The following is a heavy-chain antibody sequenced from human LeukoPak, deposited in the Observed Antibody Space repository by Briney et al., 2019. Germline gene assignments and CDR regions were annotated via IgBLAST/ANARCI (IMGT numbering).Heavy chain of an antibody. CDR2: VYYSGST. CDR1: GGSISDISYY. V-gene: IGHV4-39*01. Sequence: TSETLSLTCTVSGGSISDISYYRGWIRQPPGKGLEWIGSVYYSGSTSYNPSLKSRVTISVDTSKNQFSLKLSSVTAADTAVYFCARHVSYSGDNFDFWGQGTLVTVSS. CDR3: ARHVSYSGDNFDF. J-gene: IGHJ4*02. D-gene: IGHD6-19*01.